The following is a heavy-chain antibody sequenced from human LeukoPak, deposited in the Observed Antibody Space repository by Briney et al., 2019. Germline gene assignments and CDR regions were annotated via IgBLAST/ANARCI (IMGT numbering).Heavy chain of an antibody. Sequence: PGGSLRLSCAASGFTFSDYYMSWIRQAPGKGLEWVSSISGGSSYIYYADSVKGRFTISRDNAKRSMYLQMNSLRAEDTAVYYCARGFGSYEDYMDVWGKGTTVTVSS. D-gene: IGHD3-10*01. CDR1: GFTFSDYY. J-gene: IGHJ6*03. CDR2: ISGGSSYI. CDR3: ARGFGSYEDYMDV. V-gene: IGHV3-11*06.